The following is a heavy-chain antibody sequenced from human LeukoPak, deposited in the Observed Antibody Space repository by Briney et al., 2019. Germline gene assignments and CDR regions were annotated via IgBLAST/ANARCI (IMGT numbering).Heavy chain of an antibody. CDR2: IRYDGSNK. CDR1: GFTFSSYG. J-gene: IGHJ4*02. Sequence: GGSLRLSCAASGFTFSSYGMHWVRQAPGKGLEWVAFIRYDGSNKYYADSVKGRFTISRDNSKNTLYLQMNSLRAEDTAVYYCAKDRVLLWFGKPNGNFDYWGQGTLVTVSS. CDR3: AKDRVLLWFGKPNGNFDY. V-gene: IGHV3-30*02. D-gene: IGHD3-10*01.